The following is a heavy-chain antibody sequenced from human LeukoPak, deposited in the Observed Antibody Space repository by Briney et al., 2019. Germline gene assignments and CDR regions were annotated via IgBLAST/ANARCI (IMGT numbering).Heavy chain of an antibody. Sequence: GRSLRLSCAASGFTFSSYAMHWVRQAPGKGLEWVAVISYDGSNKYYADSVKGRFTISRDNSKNTLYLQMNSLRAEDTAVYYCASDYSKYDPQLRMDVWGKGTTVTVSS. D-gene: IGHD4-11*01. CDR1: GFTFSSYA. V-gene: IGHV3-30*04. CDR2: ISYDGSNK. CDR3: ASDYSKYDPQLRMDV. J-gene: IGHJ6*03.